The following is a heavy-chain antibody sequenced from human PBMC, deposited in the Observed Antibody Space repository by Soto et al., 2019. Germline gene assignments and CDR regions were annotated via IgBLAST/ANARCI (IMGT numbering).Heavy chain of an antibody. J-gene: IGHJ6*04. CDR3: AREIFGYYSSPRYGLDF. V-gene: IGHV4-31*03. CDR1: GGSISSVGHY. D-gene: IGHD1-26*01. CDR2: IYYSGST. Sequence: PSETLSLTCSVSGGSISSVGHYWTWIRQQPGKGLEWIGYIYYSGSTDYNPSLKSRVTISVDRSKNQFSLNLSSVTAADTAIYYCAREIFGYYSSPRYGLDFWDKGSTVTVSA.